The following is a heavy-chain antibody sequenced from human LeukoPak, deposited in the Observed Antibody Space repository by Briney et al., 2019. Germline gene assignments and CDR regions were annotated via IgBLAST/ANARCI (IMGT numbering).Heavy chain of an antibody. CDR2: ICTSGST. V-gene: IGHV4-61*02. CDR3: ARESLTPSTDDSYYYYYMDV. CDR1: GGSISSGSYY. J-gene: IGHJ6*03. Sequence: SQTLSLTCTVSGGSISSGSYYWSWIRQPAGKGLEWIGRICTSGSTNYNPSLKSRVTISVDTSKNQFSLKLSSVTAADTAVYYCARESLTPSTDDSYYYYYMDVWGKGTTVTVSS. D-gene: IGHD4-17*01.